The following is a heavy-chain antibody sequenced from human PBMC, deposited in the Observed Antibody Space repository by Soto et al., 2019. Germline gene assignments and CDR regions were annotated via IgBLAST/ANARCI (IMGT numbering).Heavy chain of an antibody. V-gene: IGHV4-34*01. J-gene: IGHJ5*02. CDR2: ITFRGVT. CDR1: GDSLSGYA. Sequence: SETLSLTCDVHGDSLSGYAWSWIRQPPGKGLEWIGEITFRGVTNYHPSLKSRLSRSVDTSKNRISLNVSSVTAADTALYFCARKLEASIRHVEWFSYKWSDPWGPGTLVTV. D-gene: IGHD3-9*01. CDR3: ARKLEASIRHVEWFSYKWSDP.